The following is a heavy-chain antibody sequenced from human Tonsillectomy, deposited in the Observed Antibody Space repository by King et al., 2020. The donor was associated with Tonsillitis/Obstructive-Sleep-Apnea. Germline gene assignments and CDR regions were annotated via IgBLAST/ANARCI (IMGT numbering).Heavy chain of an antibody. CDR1: VGSFSGYY. D-gene: IGHD3-9*01. CDR2: INHSGST. Sequence: VQLQQWGAGLLKPSETLSLTCAVYVGSFSGYYWTWIRQPPGKGLEWVGDINHSGSTNYNPPLKSRVTISVDASKNQFSLRLTSVTAADTAVYYCARGGYYDILTGYYDSFDIWGQGTMVTVSS. V-gene: IGHV4-34*01. J-gene: IGHJ3*02. CDR3: ARGGYYDILTGYYDSFDI.